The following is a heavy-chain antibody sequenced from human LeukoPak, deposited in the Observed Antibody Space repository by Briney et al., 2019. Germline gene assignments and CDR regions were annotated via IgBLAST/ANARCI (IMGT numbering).Heavy chain of an antibody. Sequence: SETLSLTCAVYGGSFSGYYWSWIRQPPGKGLEWIGEINHSGSTIYNPSLKSRVTISVDMSKNQFSLKLSSVTAADTAVYYCARVKYYYDSSGYYPPSTTIDYWGQGTLVTVSS. CDR2: INHSGST. CDR1: GGSFSGYY. CDR3: ARVKYYYDSSGYYPPSTTIDY. J-gene: IGHJ4*02. V-gene: IGHV4-34*01. D-gene: IGHD3-22*01.